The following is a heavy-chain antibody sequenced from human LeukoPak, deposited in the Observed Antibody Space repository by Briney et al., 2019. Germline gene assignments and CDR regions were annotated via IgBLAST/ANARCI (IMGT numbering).Heavy chain of an antibody. V-gene: IGHV4-4*02. CDR1: GGSISSSYW. Sequence: SGTLSLTCVVSGGSISSSYWWSWVRPPPGKGLEWIGEIYHSGSTNYNPSLKSRLTISRDKSKNHFSLKLRSVTAADTAVYYCASKDYSAWGRGFRTWGQGTLVTVSS. CDR2: IYHSGST. CDR3: ASKDYSAWGRGFRT. J-gene: IGHJ5*02. D-gene: IGHD3-10*01.